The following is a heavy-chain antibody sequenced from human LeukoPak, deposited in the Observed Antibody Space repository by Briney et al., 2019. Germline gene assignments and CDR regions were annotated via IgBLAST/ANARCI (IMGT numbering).Heavy chain of an antibody. Sequence: TGGSLRLSCAASGFTVSSNYMSWVRQAPGKGLEWVANIKQDGSEKYYADSVKGRFTISRDNAKNSLYLQMNSLRAEDTAVYYCARDPGLVPNDAFDIWGQGTMVTVSS. CDR3: ARDPGLVPNDAFDI. CDR2: IKQDGSEK. CDR1: GFTVSSNY. V-gene: IGHV3-7*01. D-gene: IGHD6-19*01. J-gene: IGHJ3*02.